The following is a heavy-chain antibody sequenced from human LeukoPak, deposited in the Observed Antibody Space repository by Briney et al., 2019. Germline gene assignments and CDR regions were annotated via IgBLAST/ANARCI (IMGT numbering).Heavy chain of an antibody. J-gene: IGHJ3*02. V-gene: IGHV3-53*01. Sequence: PGGSLRFSCAASGLIVSSNYMTWVRQAPGKGLEWVSVIYSGGSIYYADSVKGRFTISRDNSRNTLYLQMNSLRAEDTAVYYCARALNGFDIWGPGTLVTVSS. CDR2: IYSGGSI. CDR3: ARALNGFDI. CDR1: GLIVSSNY.